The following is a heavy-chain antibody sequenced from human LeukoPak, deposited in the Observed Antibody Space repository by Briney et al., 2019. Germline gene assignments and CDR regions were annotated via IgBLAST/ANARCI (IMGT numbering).Heavy chain of an antibody. Sequence: GGAPKISFKGSGCRFTSYWIGRVRPMPREGLEWMGIIYPGDADNSYSPAFKGQVTISADKSISTAYLQWSSLKASDTAMYYCARPGVDYYDSSGTDDAFGIWGQGRMVTVSS. CDR2: IYPGDADN. CDR1: GCRFTSYW. J-gene: IGHJ3*02. V-gene: IGHV5-51*01. CDR3: ARPGVDYYDSSGTDDAFGI. D-gene: IGHD3-22*01.